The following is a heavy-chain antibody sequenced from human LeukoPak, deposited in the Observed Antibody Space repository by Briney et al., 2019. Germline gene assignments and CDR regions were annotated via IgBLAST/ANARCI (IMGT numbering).Heavy chain of an antibody. V-gene: IGHV1-8*01. D-gene: IGHD4-17*01. CDR2: MNPNSGNT. J-gene: IGHJ6*02. CDR1: GYTFTSYD. CDR3: ARVSYGDYVHYYYYGMDV. Sequence: GASVKVSCKASGYTFTSYDINWVRQATGQGLEWMGWMNPNSGNTGYAQKFQGRVTMTRNTSISTAYMELSSLRSEDTAVYYCARVSYGDYVHYYYYGMDVWGQGTTVTVSS.